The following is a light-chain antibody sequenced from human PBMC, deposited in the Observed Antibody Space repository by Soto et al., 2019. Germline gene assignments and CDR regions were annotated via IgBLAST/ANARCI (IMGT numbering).Light chain of an antibody. CDR2: DAS. Sequence: EIVMPQSPATLSVSPGGTATLSCRASQGLGSRLAWYQQKPGQAPRLLIYDASTRATGVPDRFSGSESETEFTLTISSLQSEDFAVYYCQHYHCWVKAFGQGTKLEIK. V-gene: IGKV3-15*01. CDR1: QGLGSR. J-gene: IGKJ2*01. CDR3: QHYHCWVKA.